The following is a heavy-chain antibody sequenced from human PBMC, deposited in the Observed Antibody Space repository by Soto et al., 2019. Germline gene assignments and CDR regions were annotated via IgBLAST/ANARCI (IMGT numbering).Heavy chain of an antibody. V-gene: IGHV4-39*01. CDR2: IYYSGST. D-gene: IGHD3-22*01. CDR1: GGSISSSSYY. Sequence: SETLSLTCTVSGGSISSSSYYWGWIRQPPGKGLEWIGSIYYSGSTYYNPSLKSRVTISVDTSKNQFSLKLSSVTAADTAVYYCARFTYYYDSSGYHYFDYWGQGTLVTVS. CDR3: ARFTYYYDSSGYHYFDY. J-gene: IGHJ4*02.